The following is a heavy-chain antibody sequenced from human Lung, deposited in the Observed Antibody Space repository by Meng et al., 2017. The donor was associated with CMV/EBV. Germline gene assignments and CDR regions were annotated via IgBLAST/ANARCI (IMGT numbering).Heavy chain of an antibody. CDR2: IWDDGRNT. D-gene: IGHD3-22*01. V-gene: IGHV3-33*06. CDR1: GFSFSRYD. J-gene: IGHJ4*01. Sequence: AASGFSFSRYDMHWVRKSPATGLQWVAHIWDDGRNTNYAESVKGRFTISRDNSKKTVYLQLNNLRTEDTAVYYCAKVGGYASMYDYWGRGTLVTVSS. CDR3: AKVGGYASMYDY.